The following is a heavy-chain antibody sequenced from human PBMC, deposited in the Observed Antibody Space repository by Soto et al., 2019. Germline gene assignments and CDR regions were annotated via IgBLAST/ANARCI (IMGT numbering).Heavy chain of an antibody. D-gene: IGHD6-13*01. Sequence: SVKVSCKASGGTFSSYAISWVRRAPGQGLEWMGGIIPIFGTANYAQKFQGRVTITADESTSTAYMELSSLRSEDTAVYYCSSHSSSWYSWFDPWGQGTLVTVSS. CDR2: IIPIFGTA. V-gene: IGHV1-69*13. CDR1: GGTFSSYA. CDR3: SSHSSSWYSWFDP. J-gene: IGHJ5*02.